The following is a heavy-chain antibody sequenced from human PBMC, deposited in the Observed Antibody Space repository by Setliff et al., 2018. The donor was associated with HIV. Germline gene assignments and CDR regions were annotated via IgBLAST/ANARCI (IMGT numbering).Heavy chain of an antibody. CDR3: AEYYYDTSGYPYFDY. J-gene: IGHJ4*02. CDR1: GGTFRSYA. Sequence: SVKVSCKASGGTFRSYAISWVRQAPGQGLEYMGGIIPIFGTTDYAQKFRGRVTITADESRTTAYMELSSLRSEDTAVYYCAEYYYDTSGYPYFDYWGLGTLVTVPQ. D-gene: IGHD3-22*01. V-gene: IGHV1-69*13. CDR2: IIPIFGTT.